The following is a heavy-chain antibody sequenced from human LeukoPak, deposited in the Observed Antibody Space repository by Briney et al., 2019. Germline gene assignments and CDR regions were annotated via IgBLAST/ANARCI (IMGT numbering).Heavy chain of an antibody. CDR1: GFTFSSYN. CDR3: ANDLGWIQLNLG. J-gene: IGHJ4*02. D-gene: IGHD5-18*01. CDR2: ISSSSRTI. Sequence: GGSLRLSCAASGFTFSSYNMNWVRQAPGKGLEWVSYISSSSRTIYYADSVKGRFTISRDNAKNSLYLQMNSLRAEDTAVYYCANDLGWIQLNLGRGQGTLVTVSS. V-gene: IGHV3-48*01.